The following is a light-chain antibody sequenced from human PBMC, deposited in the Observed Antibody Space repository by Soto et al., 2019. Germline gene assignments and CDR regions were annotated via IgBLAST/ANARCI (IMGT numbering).Light chain of an antibody. CDR1: QDINNY. CDR3: QQYENIPT. V-gene: IGKV1-33*01. CDR2: DAS. J-gene: IGKJ3*01. Sequence: DIQMTQSPSSLSASVGDRVTITCQARQDINNYLNWYQQKPGKAPKLLIYDASNLETGVPSRFSGSGSGTDYTFTISSLQPEDIATYYCQQYENIPTFGPGTKVDMK.